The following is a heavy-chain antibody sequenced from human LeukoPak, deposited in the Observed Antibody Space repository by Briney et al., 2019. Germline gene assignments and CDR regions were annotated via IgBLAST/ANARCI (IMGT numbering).Heavy chain of an antibody. J-gene: IGHJ4*02. CDR3: ARESYDSSGYYSY. CDR2: IIPIFGTA. V-gene: IGHV1-69*13. Sequence: SVKVSCKASGGTFSSYAISWVRQAPGRGLEWMGGIIPIFGTANYAQKFQGRVTITADESTSTAYMELSSLRSEDTAVYYCARESYDSSGYYSYWGQGTLVTVSS. D-gene: IGHD3-22*01. CDR1: GGTFSSYA.